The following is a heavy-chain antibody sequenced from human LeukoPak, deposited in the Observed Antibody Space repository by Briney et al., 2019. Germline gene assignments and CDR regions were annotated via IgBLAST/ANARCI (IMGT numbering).Heavy chain of an antibody. V-gene: IGHV4-34*01. CDR1: GGSFSDYS. CDR2: INHSGST. CDR3: AREPSEIVVVPAADDAFDI. J-gene: IGHJ3*02. Sequence: SETLSLTCAVYGGSFSDYSWNWIRQPPGKGLEWIGEINHSGSTNYNPSLKSRVTISVDTSKNQFSLKLSSVTAADTAVYYCAREPSEIVVVPAADDAFDIWGQGTMVTVSS. D-gene: IGHD2-2*01.